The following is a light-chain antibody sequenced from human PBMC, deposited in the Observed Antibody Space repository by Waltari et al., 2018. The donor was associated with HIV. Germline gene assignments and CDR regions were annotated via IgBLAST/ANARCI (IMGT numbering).Light chain of an antibody. CDR2: DAS. Sequence: EIVLTQSPATLSLSPGERATLSCRASQSVSSYLAWYQQKPGQAPRLLIYDASDRATGIPARFSGRGSGTDFTLTISGLEPEDFAVYYCQQRSNWPPLFGGGIKVEIK. CDR1: QSVSSY. V-gene: IGKV3-11*01. J-gene: IGKJ4*02. CDR3: QQRSNWPPL.